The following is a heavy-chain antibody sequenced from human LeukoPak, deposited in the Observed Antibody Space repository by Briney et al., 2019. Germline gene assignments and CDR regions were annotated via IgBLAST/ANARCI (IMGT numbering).Heavy chain of an antibody. V-gene: IGHV3-74*01. CDR3: ARGRPHGNDY. CDR1: GFRFSNSW. Sequence: PGGSLRLSCAASGFRFSNSWMYWVRQGPGKGLVWVSRIASDGSSTTYADSVKGRFSISRDNAKNTLYLQMNSLRVEDTAVYYCARGRPHGNDYWGQGTLVIVSS. D-gene: IGHD4-23*01. CDR2: IASDGSST. J-gene: IGHJ4*02.